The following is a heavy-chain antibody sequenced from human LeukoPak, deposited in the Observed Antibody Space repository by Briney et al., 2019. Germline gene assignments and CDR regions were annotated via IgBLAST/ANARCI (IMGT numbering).Heavy chain of an antibody. CDR2: IYTSGST. Sequence: SETLSLTCTVSGGSINNYYWSWIRQPAGKGLEWIGRIYTSGSTNYNPSLKSRVTMSVDTSKNQFSLKLSSVTAADTAVYYCARDRGSSRSGWALDWFDPWGQETLVTVSS. J-gene: IGHJ5*02. V-gene: IGHV4-4*07. CDR3: ARDRGSSRSGWALDWFDP. CDR1: GGSINNYY. D-gene: IGHD6-6*01.